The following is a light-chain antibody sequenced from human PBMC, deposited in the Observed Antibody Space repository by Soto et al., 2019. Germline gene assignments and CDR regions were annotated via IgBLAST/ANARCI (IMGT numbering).Light chain of an antibody. Sequence: SYELTQPPSVSVAPGKTARITCGGNNIGSKSVHWYQQKPGQAPVLVIYYDSDRPSGIPERFSGSNSGAERYLTISSLQSEDEADYYCQTWGTGHWVFGGGTKLTVL. V-gene: IGLV3-21*01. J-gene: IGLJ3*02. CDR2: YDS. CDR1: NIGSKS. CDR3: QTWGTGHWV.